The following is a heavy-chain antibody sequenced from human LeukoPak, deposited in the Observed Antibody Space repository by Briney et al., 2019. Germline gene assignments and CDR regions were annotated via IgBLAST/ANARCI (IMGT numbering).Heavy chain of an antibody. Sequence: SETLSLTCTVSGGSISSYYWSWIRQPPGKGLEWIGYIYYSGSTNYNPSLKSRVTISVDTSKNQFSLKLSSVTAADTAVYYCARGGVLYGSGSPWGQGTLVTVSS. D-gene: IGHD3-10*01. CDR3: ARGGVLYGSGSP. CDR1: GGSISSYY. J-gene: IGHJ5*02. CDR2: IYYSGST. V-gene: IGHV4-59*12.